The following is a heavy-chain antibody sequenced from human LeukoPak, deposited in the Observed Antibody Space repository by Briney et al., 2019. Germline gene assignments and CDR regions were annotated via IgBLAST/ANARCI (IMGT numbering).Heavy chain of an antibody. J-gene: IGHJ4*02. CDR3: ARLLHFERSVYRPVDF. D-gene: IGHD3-22*01. CDR1: GFTFSSHS. V-gene: IGHV3-7*01. Sequence: PGGSLRLSCAAFGFTFSSHSMSWVRQAPGKRLEWVANVREDGSEINYADSVKGRFTISRDNARNSLYLQMNILRAEDTAIYFCARLLHFERSVYRPVDFWGQGTLVSVSS. CDR2: VREDGSEI.